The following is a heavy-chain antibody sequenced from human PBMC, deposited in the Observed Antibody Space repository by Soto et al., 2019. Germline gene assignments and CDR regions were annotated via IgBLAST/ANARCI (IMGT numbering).Heavy chain of an antibody. CDR2: MHPNNGAT. CDR1: GYTFTDHY. D-gene: IGHD3-16*01. CDR3: APAGRLSGGQRASEV. V-gene: IGHV1-2*02. J-gene: IGHJ4*02. Sequence: QVQLVQSGAEVKKPGASVKVSCKASGYTFTDHYLLWVRQAPGQGLEWMGWMHPNNGATNFAQKFQGRVTMTRDTSISTAYLEIPRLKSDDTAVYFCAPAGRLSGGQRASEVWGQGTLVTVSS.